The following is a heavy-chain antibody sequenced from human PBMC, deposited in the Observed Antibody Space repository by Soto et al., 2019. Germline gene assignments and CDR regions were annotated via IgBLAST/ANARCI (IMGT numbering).Heavy chain of an antibody. CDR1: GGSLSSGGYY. J-gene: IGHJ4*02. D-gene: IGHD2-2*01. CDR3: ARVGAVVATAYYFDY. V-gene: IGHV4-31*03. CDR2: IYYSGIT. Sequence: QVQLQESGPGLVKPSQTLSLTCTVSGGSLSSGGYYWSWIRQHPGKGLEWVGYIYYSGITYYNSSLKSRVTISVDTSTNQFSLKLSSVTAADTAVYYCARVGAVVATAYYFDYWGQGTLVTVSS.